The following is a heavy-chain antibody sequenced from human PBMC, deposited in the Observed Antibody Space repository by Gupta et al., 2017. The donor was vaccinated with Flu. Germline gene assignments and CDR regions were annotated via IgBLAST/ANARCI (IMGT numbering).Heavy chain of an antibody. Sequence: QVQLVQSGAEVKKPGASVKVSCKASGYTFTSYAMHWVRQAPGQRLEWMGWINAGNGNTKYSQKFQGRVTITRDTSASTAYMELSSLRSEDTAVYYCAREMGELRYFDWTPPGYWGQGTLVTVSS. CDR1: GYTFTSYA. V-gene: IGHV1-3*01. CDR2: INAGNGNT. CDR3: AREMGELRYFDWTPPGY. D-gene: IGHD3-9*01. J-gene: IGHJ4*02.